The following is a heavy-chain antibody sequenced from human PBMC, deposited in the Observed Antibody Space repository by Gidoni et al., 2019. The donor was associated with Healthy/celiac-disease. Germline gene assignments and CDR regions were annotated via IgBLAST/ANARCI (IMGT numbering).Heavy chain of an antibody. CDR3: ARVRWFGELSNYYYYMDV. V-gene: IGHV4-34*01. Sequence: QVQLQQWGAGLLKPSETLPLPCAVDGGSFSGYYWSSIRQPPGKGLEWIGEINHSGSTNYNPSLKSRVTISVDTSKNQFSLKLSSVTAADTAVYYCARVRWFGELSNYYYYMDVWGKGTTVTVSS. CDR1: GGSFSGYY. CDR2: INHSGST. J-gene: IGHJ6*03. D-gene: IGHD3-10*01.